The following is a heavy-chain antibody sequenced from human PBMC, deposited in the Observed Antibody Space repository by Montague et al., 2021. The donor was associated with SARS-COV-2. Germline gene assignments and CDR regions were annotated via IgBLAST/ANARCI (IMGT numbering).Heavy chain of an antibody. D-gene: IGHD6-19*01. Sequence: SLRLSCAASGFTFSPYAMSWVRQAPGKGLEWVSTVSSIGGSTFYADSVKGRFTVSRDNSKNTLYLQMNSLRAEDTAVYYCAKDLEQWLVGRDYFDYWGREPWSPSPQ. J-gene: IGHJ4*02. CDR3: AKDLEQWLVGRDYFDY. CDR1: GFTFSPYA. V-gene: IGHV3-23*01. CDR2: VSSIGGST.